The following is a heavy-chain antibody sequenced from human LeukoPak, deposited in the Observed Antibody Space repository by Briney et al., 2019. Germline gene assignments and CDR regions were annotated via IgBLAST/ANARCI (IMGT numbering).Heavy chain of an antibody. Sequence: SETLSLTCTVSGGSISSYYWSWIRQPPGKGLEWIGYIYYSGSTNYNPSLKSRVTISVDTSKNQFSLKLSSVTAADTAVYYCARERHGQSGSPLDYWGQGTLVTVSS. CDR1: GGSISSYY. V-gene: IGHV4-59*01. J-gene: IGHJ4*02. D-gene: IGHD3-10*01. CDR2: IYYSGST. CDR3: ARERHGQSGSPLDY.